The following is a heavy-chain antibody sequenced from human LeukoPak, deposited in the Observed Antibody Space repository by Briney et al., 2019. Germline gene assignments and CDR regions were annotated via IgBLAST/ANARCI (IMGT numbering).Heavy chain of an antibody. CDR3: VRYCSSTTCYTRAVGY. D-gene: IGHD2-2*02. V-gene: IGHV4-38-2*02. CDR1: GYSITSGYN. J-gene: IGHJ4*02. CDR2: IYHSGSA. Sequence: PSETLSLTCTVSGYSITSGYNWASVRPPPGKVLGWIGSIYHSGSAYYNPSLKSRVTISVDTPKNQFSLKLSSVPAAAPAVYYCVRYCSSTTCYTRAVGYWGQGTLVTVSS.